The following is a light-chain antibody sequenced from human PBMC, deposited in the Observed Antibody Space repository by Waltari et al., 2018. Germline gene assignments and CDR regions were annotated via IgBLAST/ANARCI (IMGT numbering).Light chain of an antibody. CDR2: DVS. J-gene: IGLJ1*01. CDR1: RSHVETCNL. V-gene: IGLV2-23*02. Sequence: QSALTQPASVSGSPGPSITISFTGTRSHVETCNLVSWYQQYPGIAPKLIIFDVSERPSGVSSRFSGSKSGNTASLTISGIQTDDEADYYCCSYAGSSTYVFGTGTKLTVL. CDR3: CSYAGSSTYV.